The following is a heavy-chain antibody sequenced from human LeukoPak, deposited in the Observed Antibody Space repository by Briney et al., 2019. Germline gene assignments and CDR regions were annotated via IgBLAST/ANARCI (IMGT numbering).Heavy chain of an antibody. CDR1: GNSFSSYG. CDR3: AHEGELLGFDY. J-gene: IGHJ4*02. D-gene: IGHD1-26*01. V-gene: IGHV1-18*01. CDR2: IXAYNGNT. Sequence: ASVKVSCKASGNSFSSYGISWXXQAPGQGLXWMGWIXAYNGNTNYAQXXXXXVTMTTXXSTSTAYMELRGLRSDDTAVYYCAHEGELLGFDYWGQGTLVTVSS.